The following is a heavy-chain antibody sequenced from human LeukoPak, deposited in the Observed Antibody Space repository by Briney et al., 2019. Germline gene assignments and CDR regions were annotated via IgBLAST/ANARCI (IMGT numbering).Heavy chain of an antibody. CDR1: GGSFSSYY. CDR2: IYYSGGT. Sequence: SETLSLTCTVSGGSFSSYYWSWIRQPPGKGLEWIGYIYYSGGTTYSPSLQSRVTMSVDTSKNQFSLKLRSVAAADTAVYYCARDQEGYGIDIWGQGTMVTVSS. J-gene: IGHJ3*02. CDR3: ARDQEGYGIDI. D-gene: IGHD5-18*01. V-gene: IGHV4-59*01.